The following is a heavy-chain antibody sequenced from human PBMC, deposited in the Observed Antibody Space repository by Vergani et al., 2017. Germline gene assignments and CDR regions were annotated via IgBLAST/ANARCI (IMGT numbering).Heavy chain of an antibody. CDR1: WYSLTNYW. CDR2: IHSSDSDT. J-gene: IGHJ5*02. Sequence: DVQLVQSGAEVKKSGESLQISCQISWYSLTNYWNGWVRQMPGKGLEWMGIIHSSDSDTRYSPSFQGQVTISVDKSSSTAYLQRSSLRASDSAMYYCAGQEDGGSWFDPWGQGTLVTVSS. D-gene: IGHD3-16*01. V-gene: IGHV5-51*01. CDR3: AGQEDGGSWFDP.